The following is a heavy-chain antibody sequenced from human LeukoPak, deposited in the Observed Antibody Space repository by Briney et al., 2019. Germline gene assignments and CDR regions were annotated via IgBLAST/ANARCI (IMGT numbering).Heavy chain of an antibody. CDR3: ARELGSHWFDP. D-gene: IGHD2-15*01. CDR2: IYYSGST. Sequence: SETLSLTCTVSGGSISSYYWSWIRQPPGKGLEWIGYIYYSGSTNYNPSLKSRVTISVDTSKNQFSPKLSSVTAADTAVYYCARELGSHWFDPRGQGTLVTVSS. V-gene: IGHV4-59*01. J-gene: IGHJ5*02. CDR1: GGSISSYY.